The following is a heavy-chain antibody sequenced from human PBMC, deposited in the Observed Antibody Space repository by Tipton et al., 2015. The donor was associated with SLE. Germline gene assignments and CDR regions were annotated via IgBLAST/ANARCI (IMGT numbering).Heavy chain of an antibody. CDR3: ARDSFCSSTTCSSYNFYYMDV. D-gene: IGHD2-2*01. J-gene: IGHJ6*03. Sequence: TLSLTCTVSGGSISSYYWSWIRQPPGKGLEWIGRIYPSGSTNYNPSLKSRVIMSVDTSKKQFSLKLNSVTAADTAVYYCARDSFCSSTTCSSYNFYYMDVWGKGTTVTVSS. CDR1: GGSISSYY. CDR2: IYPSGST. V-gene: IGHV4-4*07.